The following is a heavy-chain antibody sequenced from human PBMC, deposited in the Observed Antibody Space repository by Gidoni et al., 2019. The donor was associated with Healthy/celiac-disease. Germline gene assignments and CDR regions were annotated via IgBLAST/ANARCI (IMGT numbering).Heavy chain of an antibody. CDR2: ISSSSSYI. V-gene: IGHV3-21*01. CDR1: GFTFSSYS. Sequence: EVQLVESGGGLVKPGGSLRLSCAASGFTFSSYSMNWVRQAPGKGLDWVSSISSSSSYIYYADSVKGRFTISRDNAKNSLYLQMNSLRAEDTAVYYCARFPLYGSGSSDNWFDPWGQGTLVTVSS. J-gene: IGHJ5*02. CDR3: ARFPLYGSGSSDNWFDP. D-gene: IGHD3-10*01.